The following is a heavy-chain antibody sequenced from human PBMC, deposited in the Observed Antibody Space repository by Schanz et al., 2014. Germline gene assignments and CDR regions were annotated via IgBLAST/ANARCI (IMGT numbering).Heavy chain of an antibody. CDR1: GFTFSASA. V-gene: IGHV3-23*04. Sequence: EVRLVESGGGLVQPGGSLKLSCAASGFTFSASAMHWVRQAPGKGLEWVSNISPTGSSTYYADSVKGRFTISRDNSKTPLFLQRTSLRAEDPAVYFCARDYEGDWSSPRHDAFDVWGQGTVVTVSS. J-gene: IGHJ3*01. D-gene: IGHD2-21*01. CDR2: ISPTGSST. CDR3: ARDYEGDWSSPRHDAFDV.